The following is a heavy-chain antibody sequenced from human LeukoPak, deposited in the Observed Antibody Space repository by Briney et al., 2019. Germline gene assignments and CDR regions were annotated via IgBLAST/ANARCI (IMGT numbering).Heavy chain of an antibody. CDR3: ARGGYSFDY. CDR2: LHADGIER. J-gene: IGHJ4*02. Sequence: GGSLRLSCAASGFTLSGNWMSWVRQAPGKGLEWVARLHADGIERYYVDPVKGRFTISRDNAKNSLHPQMYSLRLDDTAVYYCARGGYSFDYLGQGTLVTVSS. V-gene: IGHV3-7*01. D-gene: IGHD5-12*01. CDR1: GFTLSGNW.